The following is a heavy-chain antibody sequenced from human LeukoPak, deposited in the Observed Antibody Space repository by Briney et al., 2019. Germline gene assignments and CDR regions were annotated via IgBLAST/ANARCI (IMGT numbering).Heavy chain of an antibody. CDR1: GFTFNRCW. CDR3: AKLAEGSGWSQNY. CDR2: INPDGRDT. Sequence: GGSLRLSCVVSGFTFNRCWMNWVRQAPGKGLEWVAHINPDGRDTYYVDSVKGRFSISRDNAKNTLYLQMNSLRAEDTAVYYCAKLAEGSGWSQNYWGQGTLVTVSS. V-gene: IGHV3-7*03. J-gene: IGHJ4*02. D-gene: IGHD6-19*01.